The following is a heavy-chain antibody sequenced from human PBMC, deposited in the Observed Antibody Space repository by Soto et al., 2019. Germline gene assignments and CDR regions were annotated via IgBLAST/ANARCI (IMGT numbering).Heavy chain of an antibody. CDR1: GFTFSSYS. V-gene: IGHV3-21*01. D-gene: IGHD6-19*01. J-gene: IGHJ5*02. CDR2: ISSSSSYI. CDR3: ASRSSGGP. Sequence: GGSLRLFCAASGFTFSSYSMNWVRQAPGKGLEWVSSISSSSSYIYYSDSVKGRFTISRDNAKNSLYLQMNSLRAEDTAVYYCASRSSGGPWGQGTLVTVSS.